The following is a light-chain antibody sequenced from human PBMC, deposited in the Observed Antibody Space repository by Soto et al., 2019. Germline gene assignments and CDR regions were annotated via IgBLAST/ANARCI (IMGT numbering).Light chain of an antibody. Sequence: QSALTQPRSVSGSPGQSVTISCTGTSSDVGGSNLVSWYQQHAGRAPKLVISDVIKRSSGVPDRFSGSKSGNTASLTISGLQVEVEADYYCCSYAGNSLWVFGGGTKVTVL. CDR2: DVI. J-gene: IGLJ3*02. CDR1: SSDVGGSNL. V-gene: IGLV2-11*01. CDR3: CSYAGNSLWV.